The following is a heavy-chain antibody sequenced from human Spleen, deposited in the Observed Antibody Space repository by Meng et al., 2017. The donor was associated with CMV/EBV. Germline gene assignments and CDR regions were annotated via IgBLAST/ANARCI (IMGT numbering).Heavy chain of an antibody. D-gene: IGHD3-10*01. CDR2: INHSGST. CDR1: GGSVSGYY. J-gene: IGHJ6*02. CDR3: ARKCWITMVRRGGMDV. V-gene: IGHV4-34*01. Sequence: YGGSVSGYYWSWIRQPPGKGLEWIGEINHSGSTNYNPSLKSRVTISVDTSKNQFSLKLSSVTAADTAVYYCARKCWITMVRRGGMDVWGQGTTVTVSS.